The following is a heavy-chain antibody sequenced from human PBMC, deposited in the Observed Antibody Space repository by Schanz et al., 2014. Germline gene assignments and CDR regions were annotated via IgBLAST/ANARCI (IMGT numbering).Heavy chain of an antibody. J-gene: IGHJ3*02. CDR2: ISRDGTTS. CDR1: GFIFNDYY. CDR3: AKDPHKDYGGKPQTFDI. Sequence: VQLVESGGGLVKPGGSLRLSCAASGFIFNDYYMNWIRQAPGKGLEWLSYISRDGTTSYYADSVKGRFTISRDNAKNSLYLEMTSLRAEDTALYYCAKDPHKDYGGKPQTFDIWGQGTMVTVSS. V-gene: IGHV3-11*04. D-gene: IGHD4-17*01.